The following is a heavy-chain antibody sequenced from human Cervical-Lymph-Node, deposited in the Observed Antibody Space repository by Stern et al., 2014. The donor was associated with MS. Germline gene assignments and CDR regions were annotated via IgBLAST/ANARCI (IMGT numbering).Heavy chain of an antibody. J-gene: IGHJ6*02. CDR3: AHGTLDHYYYGMDV. CDR2: IYWDDDK. CDR1: GFSLSTSGVG. Sequence: QVTLRESGPTLVKPTQTLTLTCTFSGFSLSTSGVGVGWIRQPPGKALEWLALIYWDDDKRYSPSLNSRLTITKDTSKNQVVLTMTNMYPVDTATYYCAHGTLDHYYYGMDVWGQGTTVTVSS. D-gene: IGHD3-3*02. V-gene: IGHV2-5*02.